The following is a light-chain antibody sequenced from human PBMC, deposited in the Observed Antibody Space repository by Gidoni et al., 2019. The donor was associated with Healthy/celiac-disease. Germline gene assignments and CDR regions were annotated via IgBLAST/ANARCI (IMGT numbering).Light chain of an antibody. CDR2: AAA. CDR3: QQSYSTPFT. V-gene: IGKV1-39*01. CDR1: QSISSD. J-gene: IGKJ2*01. Sequence: QMTQSPSSLSASGGARVTITCRASQSISSDLNWYQQKPGKAPKLLIYAAASLPSGVPSRFSGSGSATDFTLTISSLQPEDFATYYCQQSYSTPFTFGQGTKLEIK.